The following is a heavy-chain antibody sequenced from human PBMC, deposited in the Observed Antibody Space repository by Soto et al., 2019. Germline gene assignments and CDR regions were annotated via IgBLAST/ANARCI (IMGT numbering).Heavy chain of an antibody. D-gene: IGHD1-26*01. CDR2: IIPIFGTA. Sequence: QVQLVQSGAEVKKPGSSVKVSCKASGGTFSSYAISWVRQAPGQGLEWMGGIIPIFGTANYAQKFQGRVTITPDESTGTAYMELRSMRSEDTAVYYCARGRDEVVGAASTAAHYYYYYGMDVWGQGTTVTVSS. V-gene: IGHV1-69*01. CDR1: GGTFSSYA. CDR3: ARGRDEVVGAASTAAHYYYYYGMDV. J-gene: IGHJ6*02.